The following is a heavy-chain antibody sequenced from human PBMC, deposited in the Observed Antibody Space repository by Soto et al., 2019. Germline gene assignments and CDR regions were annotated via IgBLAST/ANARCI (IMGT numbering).Heavy chain of an antibody. Sequence: GGSLRLSCAASGFTFSSYAMHLVRQAPGKGLEWVTFISYDGKNTYDADSVWGRFTISRDNSKNTLFFQINSLRTEDTGVLYCARSQQITATSGLAHPCAQGTLVTGSS. CDR1: GFTFSSYA. J-gene: IGHJ5*02. CDR3: ARSQQITATSGLAHP. V-gene: IGHV3-30*14. CDR2: ISYDGKNT.